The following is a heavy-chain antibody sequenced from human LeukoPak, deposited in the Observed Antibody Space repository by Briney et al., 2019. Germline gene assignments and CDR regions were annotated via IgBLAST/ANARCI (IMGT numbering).Heavy chain of an antibody. CDR3: TTDRVVVVAAPNWFDP. J-gene: IGHJ5*02. CDR1: GFTFSNAW. V-gene: IGHV3-15*01. CDR2: IKSKTDGGTT. D-gene: IGHD2-15*01. Sequence: GGSLRLSCAASGFTFSNAWMSWVRQAPGKGLEWVGRIKSKTDGGTTDYAAPVKGRFTISRDDSKNTLYLQMNSLKTEDTAVYYCTTDRVVVVAAPNWFDPWGQGTLVTVSS.